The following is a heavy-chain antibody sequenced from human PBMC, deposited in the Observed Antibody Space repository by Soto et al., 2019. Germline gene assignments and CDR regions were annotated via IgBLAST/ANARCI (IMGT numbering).Heavy chain of an antibody. V-gene: IGHV3-21*01. CDR2: ISSSSTYI. J-gene: IGHJ4*02. Sequence: EVQLVESGGALVKPGGSLSLSCAASGFTFSSYNMNWVRQAPGKGLEWLSSISSSSTYIYYAHSVKGRFTISRDNARNSLYLQMNSLRAEDTAVYYCARGWLLDPWMHWGQGTLVTVYS. D-gene: IGHD2-15*01. CDR3: ARGWLLDPWMH. CDR1: GFTFSSYN.